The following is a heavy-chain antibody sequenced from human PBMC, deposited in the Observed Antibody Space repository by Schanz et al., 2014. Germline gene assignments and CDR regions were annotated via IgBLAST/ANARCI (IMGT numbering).Heavy chain of an antibody. D-gene: IGHD6-19*01. Sequence: EVQLVESGGGLVQPGGSLRLSCAASGFTFTTYSMNWVRQAPGKGLEWVSYISSSSGTIYYADSMKGRFTISRDNAKNSLYLQINSLRDEDTAVYYCARDHASAWYPVDYWGQGTLVTVSS. CDR3: ARDHASAWYPVDY. V-gene: IGHV3-48*02. J-gene: IGHJ4*02. CDR2: ISSSSGTI. CDR1: GFTFTTYS.